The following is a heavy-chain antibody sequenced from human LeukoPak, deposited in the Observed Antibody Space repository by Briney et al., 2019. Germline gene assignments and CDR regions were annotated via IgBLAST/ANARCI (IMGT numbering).Heavy chain of an antibody. CDR2: IYYNGYT. Sequence: SETLSLTCTVSGASISSTSHHWGWIRQPPGKGLEWIGAIYYNGYTCYNPSLRSRVTISVITSKNQFSLKLSSVTAADTAVYYCARLEWGSAGSGSFDHWGHGTLVTVSS. V-gene: IGHV4-39*01. CDR1: GASISSTSHH. J-gene: IGHJ4*01. CDR3: ARLEWGSAGSGSFDH. D-gene: IGHD6-25*01.